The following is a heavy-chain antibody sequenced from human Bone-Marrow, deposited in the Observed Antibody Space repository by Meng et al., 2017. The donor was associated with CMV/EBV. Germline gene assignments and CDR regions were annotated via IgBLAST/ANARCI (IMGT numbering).Heavy chain of an antibody. Sequence: GSLRLSCTVPGGSVGSNTYYWTWIRQSPGKGLEWIGYFSDSGSTNYNPSLKHRVTILVDMSKKQFSLEMTSVTAADTAMYYCARDGGSGLGLVFDVWGQGRMVTVSS. D-gene: IGHD1-26*01. CDR1: GGSVGSNTYY. CDR2: FSDSGST. V-gene: IGHV4-61*01. CDR3: ARDGGSGLGLVFDV. J-gene: IGHJ3*01.